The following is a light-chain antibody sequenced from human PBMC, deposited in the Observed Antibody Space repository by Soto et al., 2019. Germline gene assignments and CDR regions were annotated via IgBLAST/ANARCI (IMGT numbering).Light chain of an antibody. CDR2: AAS. Sequence: AIQMTQSPSSLSASVGDRVAITCRASQGIRNNLGWYQQKPGKAPKLLIYAASSLQSGVPSRFGGSGSGTDFTLTISSLQPEDFATYFCLQDYNYPYTFGQGTKLEIK. V-gene: IGKV1-6*01. CDR1: QGIRNN. J-gene: IGKJ2*01. CDR3: LQDYNYPYT.